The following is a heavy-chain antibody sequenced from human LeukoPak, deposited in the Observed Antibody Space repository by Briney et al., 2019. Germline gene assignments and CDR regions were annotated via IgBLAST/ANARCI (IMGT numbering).Heavy chain of an antibody. CDR3: AKVLSGSQDY. CDR2: IGGGGEYT. J-gene: IGHJ4*02. CDR1: GFTFSSIW. Sequence: PGGSLRLSCAASGFTFSSIWMSWVRQAPGKGLEWVSTIGGGGEYTYYADSVKGRFIISRDNSKNTFYLQMNSLRAEDTAVYYCAKVLSGSQDYWGQGTLVTVFS. D-gene: IGHD1-26*01. V-gene: IGHV3-23*01.